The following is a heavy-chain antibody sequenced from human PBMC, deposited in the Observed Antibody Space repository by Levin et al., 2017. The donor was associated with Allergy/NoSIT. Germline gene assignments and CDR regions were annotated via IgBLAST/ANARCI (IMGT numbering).Heavy chain of an antibody. CDR1: GFTFSTYA. CDR2: ISYDGGYE. J-gene: IGHJ4*02. D-gene: IGHD3-16*01. CDR3: AGGGGFFNF. Sequence: GESLKISCTASGFTFSTYAMYWVRQAPGKGLEWVSVISYDGGYEYYADSVEGRFTVSRDNSKNTVYLQMNSLRLEDTAVYYCAGGGGFFNFWGQGTLVTVSS. V-gene: IGHV3-30*03.